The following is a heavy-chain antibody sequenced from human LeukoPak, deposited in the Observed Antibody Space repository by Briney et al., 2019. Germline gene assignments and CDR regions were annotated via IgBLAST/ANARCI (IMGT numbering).Heavy chain of an antibody. CDR2: ISAYNGNT. D-gene: IGHD6-19*01. V-gene: IGHV1-18*01. J-gene: IGHJ4*02. CDR1: GYTFTSYG. CDR3: ARDVFFTSGWPLNFDY. Sequence: GASVKVSCKASGYTFTSYGISWVRQAPGQGLEWMGWISAYNGNTNYAQKLQGRVTMTTDTSTSTAYMELRSLRSDDTAVYYCARDVFFTSGWPLNFDYWGQGTLVTVSS.